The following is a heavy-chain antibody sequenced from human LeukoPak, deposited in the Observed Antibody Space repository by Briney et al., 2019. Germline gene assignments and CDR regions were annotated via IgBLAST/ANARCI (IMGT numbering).Heavy chain of an antibody. CDR3: ARWGSDTGGDIDH. CDR1: GFTFSNAW. CDR2: IKSKTDGGTT. V-gene: IGHV3-15*01. Sequence: GGSLRLSCAASGFTFSNAWMSWVRQAPGKGVEWVGRIKSKTDGGTTDYAAPVKGRFTISRDNSKNTLYLQMNSLKTEDTAVYYCARWGSDTGGDIDHWGQGTLVTVSS. J-gene: IGHJ4*02. D-gene: IGHD2-8*02.